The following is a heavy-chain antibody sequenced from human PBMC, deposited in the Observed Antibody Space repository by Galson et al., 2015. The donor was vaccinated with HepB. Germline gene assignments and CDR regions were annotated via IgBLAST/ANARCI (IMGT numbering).Heavy chain of an antibody. J-gene: IGHJ4*02. CDR3: ASVDIVARHFGY. V-gene: IGHV5-10-1*01. D-gene: IGHD5-12*01. CDR1: GYSFTSYW. CDR2: IDPSDSYT. Sequence: QSGAEVKKPGESLRISCKGSGYSFTSYWISWVRQMPGKGLEWMGRIDPSDSYTNYSPSFQGHVTISADKSISTAYLQWSSLKASDTAMYYCASVDIVARHFGYWGQGTLVTVSS.